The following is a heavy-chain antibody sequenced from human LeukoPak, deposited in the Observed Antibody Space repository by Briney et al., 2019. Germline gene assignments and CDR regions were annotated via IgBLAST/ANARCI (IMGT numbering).Heavy chain of an antibody. Sequence: GGSLRLSCAASGFTFSSHGMHWVRQAPGKGLEWVAVIWYDGSKRYYADSVKGRFTISRDDSKNTLYLQMNSLRDEDTAVYYCARGSSGYFDYWGQGTLVTVSS. D-gene: IGHD6-19*01. V-gene: IGHV3-33*01. CDR2: IWYDGSKR. CDR1: GFTFSSHG. J-gene: IGHJ4*02. CDR3: ARGSSGYFDY.